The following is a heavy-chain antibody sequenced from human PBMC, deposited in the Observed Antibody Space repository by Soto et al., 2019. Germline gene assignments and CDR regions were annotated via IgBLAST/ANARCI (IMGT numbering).Heavy chain of an antibody. V-gene: IGHV3-53*01. CDR2: IYSGGKT. Sequence: GGSLRLSCAASGFTVSSDYMTWVRQAPGKGLEWVSLIYSGGKTYYGDSVKGRFTISRDNSLNTFYLHMNSLRAEGTALYYCARGSGSAWKPPFDYWGRGTLVTVSS. CDR3: ARGSGSAWKPPFDY. D-gene: IGHD6-19*01. J-gene: IGHJ4*02. CDR1: GFTVSSDY.